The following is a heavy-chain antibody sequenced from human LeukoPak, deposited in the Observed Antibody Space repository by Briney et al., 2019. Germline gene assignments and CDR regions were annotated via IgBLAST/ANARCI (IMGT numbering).Heavy chain of an antibody. J-gene: IGHJ3*02. V-gene: IGHV1-18*04. CDR1: GYAFTNYY. Sequence: GASVKVSCKASGYAFTNYYMHWVRQAPGQGLEWMGWISAYNGNTNYAQKLQGRVTMTTDTSTSTAYMELRSLRSDDTAVYYCARDYPYSSSWYGDDAFDIWGQGTMVTVSS. CDR3: ARDYPYSSSWYGDDAFDI. CDR2: ISAYNGNT. D-gene: IGHD6-13*01.